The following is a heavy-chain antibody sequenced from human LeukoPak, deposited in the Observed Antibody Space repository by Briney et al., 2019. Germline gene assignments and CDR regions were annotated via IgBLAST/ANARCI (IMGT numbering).Heavy chain of an antibody. CDR1: GGSISSYH. J-gene: IGHJ4*02. Sequence: SETLSLTCTVSGGSISSYHWSWIRQPPGKGLQWIGFIYSSGSTNFNPSLKSRVTISVDTSKNQFSLRLSSVTAADTAVYYCARALSYSSGYFDYWGQGTLITVSS. D-gene: IGHD6-25*01. CDR3: ARALSYSSGYFDY. CDR2: IYSSGST. V-gene: IGHV4-59*12.